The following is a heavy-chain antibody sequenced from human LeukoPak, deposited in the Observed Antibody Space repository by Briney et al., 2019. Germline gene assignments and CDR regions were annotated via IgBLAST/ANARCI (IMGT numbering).Heavy chain of an antibody. CDR1: GFNFSESV. CDR2: ISVRGSRT. Sequence: GGSLRLSCEVSGFNFSESVMTWVRQGPGKGLEWVSGISVRGSRTHYADSVKGRFTVSRDSSKNILYLPLKGLRADDTAMYFCARDDFYDASAWGQGTRVTVSS. V-gene: IGHV3-23*01. D-gene: IGHD3-16*01. J-gene: IGHJ4*02. CDR3: ARDDFYDASA.